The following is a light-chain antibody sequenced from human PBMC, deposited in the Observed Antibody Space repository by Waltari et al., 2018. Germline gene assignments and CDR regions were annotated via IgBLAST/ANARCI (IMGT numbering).Light chain of an antibody. J-gene: IGKJ1*01. CDR2: GAS. V-gene: IGKV3-20*01. CDR1: QSVGRS. Sequence: EIVLTQSPGTLSLSPGARATLSCRASQSVGRSLAWYQQKPGQAPRLLIYGASNRAPGIPDRFRGSGSGTYFSLTISRLEPEDFGLYSCQHYVRLPATFGQGTKVEIK. CDR3: QHYVRLPAT.